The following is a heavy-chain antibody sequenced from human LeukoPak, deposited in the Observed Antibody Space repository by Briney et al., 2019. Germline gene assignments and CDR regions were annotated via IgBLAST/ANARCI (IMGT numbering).Heavy chain of an antibody. V-gene: IGHV4-39*02. CDR3: ARDYYDSSGYFFGAAFDI. CDR2: IYYSGST. D-gene: IGHD3-22*01. J-gene: IGHJ3*02. CDR1: GGSISSYY. Sequence: SETLSLTCTVSGGSISSYYWGWIRQPPGKGLEWIGSIYYSGSTYYNPSLKSRVTISVDTSKNQFSLKLSSVTAADTAVYYCARDYYDSSGYFFGAAFDIWGQGTMVTVSS.